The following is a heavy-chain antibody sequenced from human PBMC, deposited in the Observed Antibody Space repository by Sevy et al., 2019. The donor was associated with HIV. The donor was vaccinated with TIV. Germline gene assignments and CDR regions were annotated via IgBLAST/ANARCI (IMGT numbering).Heavy chain of an antibody. Sequence: GGSLRLSCVGSGFTFGDYYISWIRQAPGKGLECVAYISSRSSFTHYTDSVRGRFTISRDNAKNEVFLQMNSLRAEDTGVYYCARGAYDVWGQGTTVTVSS. CDR1: GFTFGDYY. V-gene: IGHV3-11*06. J-gene: IGHJ3*01. CDR3: ARGAYDV. CDR2: ISSRSSFT.